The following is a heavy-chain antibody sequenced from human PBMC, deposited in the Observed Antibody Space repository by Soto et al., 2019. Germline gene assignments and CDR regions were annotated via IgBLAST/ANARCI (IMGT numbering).Heavy chain of an antibody. CDR1: GGSISSGDYY. CDR3: ARVSITVVVPAAIDY. CDR2: IYYSGST. J-gene: IGHJ4*02. Sequence: QVQLQESGPGLVKPSQTLSLTCTVSGGSISSGDYYWGWIRQPPGKGLEWIGYIYYSGSTYYNPSLKSRVNISVDTSKNQFSLKLSSVPAADTAVYYCARVSITVVVPAAIDYWGQGTLVTVSS. V-gene: IGHV4-30-4*01. D-gene: IGHD2-2*01.